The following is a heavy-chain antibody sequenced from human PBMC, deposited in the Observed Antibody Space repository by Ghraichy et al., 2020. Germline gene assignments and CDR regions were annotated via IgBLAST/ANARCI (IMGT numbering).Heavy chain of an antibody. CDR2: INHSGST. Sequence: SETLSLTCAVYGGSFSGHYWSWIRQPPGKGLEWIGEINHSGSTNYNPSLKGRVTISVDTSKNQFSLKLSSVTAADTAVYYCARAWGSYRYTTFHYCGQGTLVTVSS. CDR3: ARAWGSYRYTTFHY. D-gene: IGHD3-16*02. V-gene: IGHV4-34*01. J-gene: IGHJ4*02. CDR1: GGSFSGHY.